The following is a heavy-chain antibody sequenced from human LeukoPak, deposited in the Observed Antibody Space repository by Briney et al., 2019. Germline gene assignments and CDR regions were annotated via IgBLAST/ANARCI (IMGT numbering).Heavy chain of an antibody. CDR2: MDYSGST. J-gene: IGHJ4*02. CDR1: GGSISDYY. Sequence: PSETLSLTCTVSGGSISDYYWTWIRQSPGTGLEWIGYMDYSGSTAYNPSLKSRVTISIDTSKKQFSLELSSVTAADTAIYFCARRKRGSGSPFDYWGRGTLVTVSS. CDR3: ARRKRGSGSPFDY. V-gene: IGHV4-59*08. D-gene: IGHD6-19*01.